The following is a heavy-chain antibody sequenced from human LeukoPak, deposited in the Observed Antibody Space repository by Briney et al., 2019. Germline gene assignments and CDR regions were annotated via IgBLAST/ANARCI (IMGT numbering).Heavy chain of an antibody. D-gene: IGHD5-18*01. J-gene: IGHJ4*02. Sequence: GGPLRLSCAASGFTFSSYAMSWVRQAPGKGLEWVSAISGSGGSTYYADSVKGRFTISRDNSKNTLYLQMNSLRAEDTAVYYCAKDTGYSYGYSDYWGQGTLVTVSS. CDR3: AKDTGYSYGYSDY. CDR2: ISGSGGST. V-gene: IGHV3-23*01. CDR1: GFTFSSYA.